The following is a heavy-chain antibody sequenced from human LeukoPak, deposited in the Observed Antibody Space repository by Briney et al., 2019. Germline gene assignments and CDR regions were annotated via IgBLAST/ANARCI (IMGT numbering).Heavy chain of an antibody. CDR1: GFTFSSYS. CDR2: ISSSSSYI. D-gene: IGHD6-19*01. Sequence: GGSLRLSCAASGFTFSSYSMNWVRQAPGKGLEWVSSISSSSSYIYYADSVKGRFTISRDNAKNSLYLQMISLRAEDTAVYYCARDGSNGWYSGLDYWGQGTLVTVSS. CDR3: ARDGSNGWYSGLDY. V-gene: IGHV3-21*01. J-gene: IGHJ4*02.